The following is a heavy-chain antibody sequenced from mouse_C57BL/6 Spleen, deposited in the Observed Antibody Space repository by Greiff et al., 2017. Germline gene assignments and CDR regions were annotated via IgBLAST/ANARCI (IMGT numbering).Heavy chain of an antibody. Sequence: EVKLVESGGGLVQPGGSMKLSCVASGFTFSNYWMNWVRQSPEKGLEWVAQIRLKSDNYATHYAESVKGRFTISRDDSKSSVYLQMNNLRAEDTGIYYCTVLYVPYYYGSSRYFDVWGTGTTVTVSS. J-gene: IGHJ1*03. D-gene: IGHD1-1*01. CDR3: TVLYVPYYYGSSRYFDV. CDR1: GFTFSNYW. V-gene: IGHV6-3*01. CDR2: IRLKSDNYAT.